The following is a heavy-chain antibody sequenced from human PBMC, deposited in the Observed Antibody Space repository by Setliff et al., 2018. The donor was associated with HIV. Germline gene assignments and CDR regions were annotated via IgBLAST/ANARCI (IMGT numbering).Heavy chain of an antibody. CDR3: ARNTDVDSVYRPFHI. CDR1: GFTFSSYW. D-gene: IGHD1-26*01. V-gene: IGHV3-15*01. Sequence: GGSLRLSCAASGFTFSSYWMSWVRQAPGKGLEWVGRISTKADGETTDYATPVKGRFTISRDDSKNTLYLQMNSLRTEDTAVYFCARNTDVDSVYRPFHIWGQGTMVTVSS. J-gene: IGHJ3*02. CDR2: ISTKADGETT.